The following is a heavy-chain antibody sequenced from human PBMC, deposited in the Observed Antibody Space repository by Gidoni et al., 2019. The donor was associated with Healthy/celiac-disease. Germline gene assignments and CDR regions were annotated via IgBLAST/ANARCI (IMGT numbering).Heavy chain of an antibody. V-gene: IGHV3-48*02. D-gene: IGHD3-10*01. J-gene: IGHJ4*02. CDR2: ISSSSSTI. CDR1: GFTFSSYS. CDR3: ARDAAWFGESEGFDY. Sequence: EVQLVESGGGLVQPGGSLRLSCAASGFTFSSYSMNWVRQAPGKGLEWVSYISSSSSTIYYADSVKGRFTISRDNAKNSLYLQMNSLRDEDTAVYYCARDAAWFGESEGFDYWGQGTLVTVSS.